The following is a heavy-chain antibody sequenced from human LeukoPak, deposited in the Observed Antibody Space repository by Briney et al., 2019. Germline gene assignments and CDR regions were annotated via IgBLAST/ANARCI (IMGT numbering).Heavy chain of an antibody. J-gene: IGHJ4*02. Sequence: ASVTVSFKASGYTFTGYYMHWVRQAPGQGLEWMGWINPNSGGTNYAQKFQGRVTMTRDTSISTAYMELSRLRSDDTAVYYCATGVSAVTTCFDYWGQGTLITVSS. CDR2: INPNSGGT. CDR1: GYTFTGYY. CDR3: ATGVSAVTTCFDY. V-gene: IGHV1-2*02. D-gene: IGHD4-17*01.